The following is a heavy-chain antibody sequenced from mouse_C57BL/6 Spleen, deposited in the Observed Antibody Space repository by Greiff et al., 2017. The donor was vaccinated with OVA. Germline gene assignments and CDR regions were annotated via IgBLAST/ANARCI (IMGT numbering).Heavy chain of an antibody. V-gene: IGHV1-82*01. CDR1: GYAFSSSW. D-gene: IGHD1-1*01. CDR2: IYPGDGDT. CDR3: ARGGYGSSPYFDV. J-gene: IGHJ1*03. Sequence: VQLQQSGPELVKPGASVKISCKASGYAFSSSWMNWVKQRPGKGLEWIGRIYPGDGDTNYNGKFKGKATLTADKSSSTAYMQLSSLTSEDSAVYFCARGGYGSSPYFDVWGTGTTVTVSS.